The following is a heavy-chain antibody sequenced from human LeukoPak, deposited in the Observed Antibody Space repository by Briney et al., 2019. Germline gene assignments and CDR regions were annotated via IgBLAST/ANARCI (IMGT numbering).Heavy chain of an antibody. J-gene: IGHJ4*02. V-gene: IGHV3-48*01. CDR1: GFTFTSYA. D-gene: IGHD6-13*01. CDR2: ISTSSNTT. Sequence: GGSLRLSCAASGFTFTSYAMNWVRQAPGKGLEWISFISTSSNTTFYADSVKGRFTISRDNANNSLYLQMSSLGAQDTGVYYCARTNGIATTGSGVGNDLWGQGTLVTVSS. CDR3: ARTNGIATTGSGVGNDL.